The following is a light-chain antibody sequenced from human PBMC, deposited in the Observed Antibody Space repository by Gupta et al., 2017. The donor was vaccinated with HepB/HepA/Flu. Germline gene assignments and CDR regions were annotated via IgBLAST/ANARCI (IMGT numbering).Light chain of an antibody. CDR1: SSDVGSYNL. CDR3: CSYAGSSTLR. J-gene: IGLJ3*02. Sequence: QSALTQPASVSGSPGQSLTISCTGTSSDVGSYNLVSWYQQHPGKAPKLMIYEVSKRPSGVSNRFSGSKSGNTASLTISGLQAEDEADYYCCSYAGSSTLRFGGGTKLTVL. V-gene: IGLV2-23*02. CDR2: EVS.